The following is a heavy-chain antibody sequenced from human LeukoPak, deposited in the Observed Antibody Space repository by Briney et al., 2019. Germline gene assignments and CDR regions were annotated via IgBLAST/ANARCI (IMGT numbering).Heavy chain of an antibody. CDR2: IIPIFGTA. CDR1: GGTFSSYS. Sequence: ASVKVSCKASGGTFSSYSNSWVRQAPGPGLEWMGRIIPIFGTANYAQKFQGRVTITTDESTSTAYMELSSLRSEDTAVYYCARVPVTPYYYYYMDVWGKGTTVTVSS. D-gene: IGHD4-17*01. CDR3: ARVPVTPYYYYYMDV. J-gene: IGHJ6*03. V-gene: IGHV1-69*05.